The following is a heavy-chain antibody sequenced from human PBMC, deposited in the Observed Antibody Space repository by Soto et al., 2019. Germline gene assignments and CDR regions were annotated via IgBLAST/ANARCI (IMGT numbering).Heavy chain of an antibody. CDR3: ATHPPYGPLDH. V-gene: IGHV4-34*01. D-gene: IGHD4-17*01. Sequence: PSETLSLTCAVYGGSFSGYYWSWIRQPPGKGLEWIGKINHSGSTNYNPSLKSRVTISVDTSKNQFSLKLTSVTAADTAVYYCATHPPYGPLDHWAQGTLVTVSS. CDR2: INHSGST. CDR1: GGSFSGYY. J-gene: IGHJ4*02.